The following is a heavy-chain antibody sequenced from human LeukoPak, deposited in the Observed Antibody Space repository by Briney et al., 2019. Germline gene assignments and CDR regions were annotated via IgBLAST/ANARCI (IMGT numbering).Heavy chain of an antibody. CDR3: AREDSSSWYWFGRWFDP. V-gene: IGHV4-39*07. J-gene: IGHJ5*02. CDR1: GGSISSTNYY. D-gene: IGHD6-13*01. CDR2: INHSGST. Sequence: SETLSLTCSVSGGSISSTNYYWGWIRQPPGKGLEWIGEINHSGSTNYNPSLKSRVTISVDTSKNQFSLKLSSVTAADTAVYYCAREDSSSWYWFGRWFDPWGQGTLVTVSS.